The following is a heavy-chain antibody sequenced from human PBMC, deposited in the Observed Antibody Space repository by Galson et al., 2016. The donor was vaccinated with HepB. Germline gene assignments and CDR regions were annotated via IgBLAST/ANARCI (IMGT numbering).Heavy chain of an antibody. J-gene: IGHJ4*02. Sequence: SVKVSCKASGYTFTDYYIHWVRQAPGQGLEWMGWINPNNAATNSAQKFQGRVTMTRDTSISAAYMELSRLRSDDTAVYFCAIVNSGYDNWGQGTLVTVSS. CDR1: GYTFTDYY. V-gene: IGHV1-2*02. CDR2: INPNNAAT. CDR3: AIVNSGYDN. D-gene: IGHD5-12*01.